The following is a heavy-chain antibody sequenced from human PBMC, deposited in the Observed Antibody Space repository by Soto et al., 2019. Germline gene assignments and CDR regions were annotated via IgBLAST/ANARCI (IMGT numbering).Heavy chain of an antibody. J-gene: IGHJ4*02. CDR3: ARDFKASYGYKIFEY. D-gene: IGHD3-10*01. V-gene: IGHV3-23*01. CDR1: GFTFSSYC. Sequence: GESLKISCAASGFTFSSYCMSWVRQAPGKGLEWVSAISGSGDSTYNTDSLKGRFIVSRDNSKNTLYLQMNSLRAEDTAVYYCARDFKASYGYKIFEYWGRGTSVTVSS. CDR2: ISGSGDST.